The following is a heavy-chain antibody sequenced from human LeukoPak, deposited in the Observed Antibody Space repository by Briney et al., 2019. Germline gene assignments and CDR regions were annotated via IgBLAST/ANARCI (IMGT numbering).Heavy chain of an antibody. CDR2: ISRRTGDT. J-gene: IGHJ2*01. V-gene: IGHV3-11*05. CDR1: EFIVSNWD. CDR3: ARDILD. Sequence: PGGSLRLSCAASEFIVSNWDMRWVRQAPGKGLEWVASISRRTGDTQYAGSVQGRFTISRDNIKNSLYLQMNSLRDEDTGVYFCARDILDWGRGTLVTVSS. D-gene: IGHD2-15*01.